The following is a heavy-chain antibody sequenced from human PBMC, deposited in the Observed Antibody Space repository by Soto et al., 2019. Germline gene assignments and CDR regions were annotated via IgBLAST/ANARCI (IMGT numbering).Heavy chain of an antibody. V-gene: IGHV3-7*01. CDR1: GFTFSHHL. D-gene: IGHD5-18*01. CDR2: INQDGSQK. CDR3: VRDYGYYVFEY. Sequence: EVELVESGGGLVQPGGSLRLSCAASGFTFSHHLMGWVRQAPGKGLEWLATINQDGSQKYYVDSVKGRFTISRDNAQNSVYLQMNSLGAEDTAVYFCVRDYGYYVFEYWGQGTLVAVSS. J-gene: IGHJ4*02.